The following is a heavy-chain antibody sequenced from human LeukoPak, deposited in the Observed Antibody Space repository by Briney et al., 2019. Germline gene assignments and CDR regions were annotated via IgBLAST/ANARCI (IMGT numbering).Heavy chain of an antibody. D-gene: IGHD3-10*01. Sequence: PGRSLRLSCAASGFTFDDYAMHWVRHAPGKGLEWVSGISWNSGSIGYADSVKGRFTISRDNAKNSLYLQMNSLRAEDTALYYCAKDSKSYGSSAFDYWGQGTLVTVSS. CDR1: GFTFDDYA. J-gene: IGHJ4*02. CDR3: AKDSKSYGSSAFDY. CDR2: ISWNSGSI. V-gene: IGHV3-9*01.